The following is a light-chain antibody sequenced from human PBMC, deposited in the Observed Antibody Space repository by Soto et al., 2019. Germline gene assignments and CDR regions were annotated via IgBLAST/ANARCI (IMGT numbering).Light chain of an antibody. Sequence: EIVMTQSPLSLPVTPGEPASISCRSSQSLLHSSGSNFLDWYLQKPGQSPQLLIYLGSNRASGVPDRFSGCGSGTDFTLKISRVEAEDVRVYYCMQVLQAPLSFGGGTRVEIK. CDR2: LGS. CDR1: QSLLHSSGSNF. V-gene: IGKV2-28*01. J-gene: IGKJ4*01. CDR3: MQVLQAPLS.